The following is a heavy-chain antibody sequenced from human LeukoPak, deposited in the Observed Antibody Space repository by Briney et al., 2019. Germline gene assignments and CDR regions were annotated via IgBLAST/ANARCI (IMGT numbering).Heavy chain of an antibody. CDR1: GYTFTSYD. CDR2: MNPNSGNT. J-gene: IGHJ3*02. CDR3: ARSPMRRDILAGPAFDI. V-gene: IGHV1-8*01. D-gene: IGHD3-9*01. Sequence: ASVTVSCKASGYTFTSYDINWVRQATGQGLEWMGWMNPNSGNTGYAQKFQGRDTMTRNTSISTAYMELSSLRSEDTAVYYCARSPMRRDILAGPAFDIWGQGTMVTVSS.